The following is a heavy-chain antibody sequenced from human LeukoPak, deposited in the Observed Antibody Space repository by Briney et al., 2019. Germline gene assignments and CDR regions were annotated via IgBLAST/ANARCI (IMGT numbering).Heavy chain of an antibody. V-gene: IGHV3-21*04. D-gene: IGHD4-23*01. CDR1: GFTFSSYN. CDR3: ARRAGGYSHPYDY. Sequence: GGSLRLSCAASGFTFSSYNMNWVRQAPGKGLEWVSSISTSSHYIYYADSVKGRFTISRDNAKNSLYLQMNSLRAEDTAVYYCARRAGGYSHPYDYWGQGILVTVSS. J-gene: IGHJ4*02. CDR2: ISTSSHYI.